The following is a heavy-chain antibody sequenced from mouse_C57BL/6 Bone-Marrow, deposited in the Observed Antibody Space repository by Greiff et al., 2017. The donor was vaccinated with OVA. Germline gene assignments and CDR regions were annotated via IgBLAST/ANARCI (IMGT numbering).Heavy chain of an antibody. Sequence: VHVKQSGPVLVKPGPSVKISCKASGFTFTDYYMHWVKQSHGKSLEWIGLVYPYNGGTSYNQKFKGKATLTVDTSSSTAYMELNSLTSEDSAVYYCARLGITTVVDYAMDYWGQGTSVTVSS. CDR3: ARLGITTVVDYAMDY. V-gene: IGHV1-36*01. CDR1: GFTFTDYY. CDR2: VYPYNGGT. J-gene: IGHJ4*01. D-gene: IGHD1-1*01.